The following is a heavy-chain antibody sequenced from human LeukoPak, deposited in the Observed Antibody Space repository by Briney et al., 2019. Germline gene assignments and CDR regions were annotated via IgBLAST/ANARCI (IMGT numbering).Heavy chain of an antibody. V-gene: IGHV1-2*02. CDR2: INPNSGGT. D-gene: IGHD4/OR15-4a*01. CDR3: ARDRVPDYYYYYYMDV. J-gene: IGHJ6*03. CDR1: GYTFTGYY. Sequence: ASVKVSCKASGYTFTGYYMHWVRQAPGQGLEWMGWINPNSGGTNYAQKFQGRVTMTRDTSISTAYMELSRLRSDDTAVYYCARDRVPDYYYYYYMDVWGKGTTVTVSS.